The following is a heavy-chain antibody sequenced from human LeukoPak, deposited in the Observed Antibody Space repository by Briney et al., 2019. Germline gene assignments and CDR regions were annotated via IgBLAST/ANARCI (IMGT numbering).Heavy chain of an antibody. CDR2: ITGSGGST. D-gene: IGHD3-22*01. J-gene: IGHJ4*02. CDR3: GKPRGNYYDSSGYV. V-gene: IGHV3-23*01. CDR1: GFTFSSYW. Sequence: GGSLRLSCAASGFTFSSYWLHWVRQAPGKGLEWVSAITGSGGSTYYADSVKGRFTISRDNSKNTLYLQMNSLRAEDTAVYYCGKPRGNYYDSSGYVWGQGTLVTVSS.